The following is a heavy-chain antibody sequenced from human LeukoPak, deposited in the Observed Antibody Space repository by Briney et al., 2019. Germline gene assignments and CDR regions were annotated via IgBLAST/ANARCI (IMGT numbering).Heavy chain of an antibody. CDR1: GFTFSSYS. CDR3: ASSDY. CDR2: ITSSSSYI. J-gene: IGHJ4*02. Sequence: GGSLRLSCAASGFTFSSYSMNWVRQAPGKGLEWVSSITSSSSYIDYADSVKGRFTISRDNAKNSLCLQMNSLRAEDTAVYYCASSDYWGQGTLVTVSS. V-gene: IGHV3-21*01.